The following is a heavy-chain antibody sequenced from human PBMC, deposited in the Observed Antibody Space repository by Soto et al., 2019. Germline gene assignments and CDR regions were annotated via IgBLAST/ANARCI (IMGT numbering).Heavy chain of an antibody. J-gene: IGHJ5*02. V-gene: IGHV3-53*01. CDR1: GFTVSSNY. Sequence: EVQLVESGGGLIQPGGSLRLSCAASGFTVSSNYMSWVRQAPGKGLEWVSVIHSGGSTYYADSVKGRFTISSDNLKNTLYLQMNNLRADDTAVYYCARDLFYDRDLGGFDPGGQGTLVTVSS. CDR3: ARDLFYDRDLGGFDP. CDR2: IHSGGST. D-gene: IGHD3-22*01.